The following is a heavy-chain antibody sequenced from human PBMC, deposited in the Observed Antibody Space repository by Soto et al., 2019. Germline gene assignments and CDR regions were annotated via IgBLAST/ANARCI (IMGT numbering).Heavy chain of an antibody. V-gene: IGHV3-7*01. Sequence: GGSLRLSCAASGFTSSSYWMSWVRQAPGKGLEWVANIKQDGSEKYYVDSVKGRFTISRDNAKNSLYLQMNSLRAEDTAVYYCASCANPGNWFDPWGQGTLVTVSS. J-gene: IGHJ5*02. CDR2: IKQDGSEK. CDR3: ASCANPGNWFDP. CDR1: GFTSSSYW.